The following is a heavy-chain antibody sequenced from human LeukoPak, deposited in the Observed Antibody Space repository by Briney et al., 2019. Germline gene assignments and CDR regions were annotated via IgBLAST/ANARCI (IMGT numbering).Heavy chain of an antibody. CDR2: TYYSGST. J-gene: IGHJ6*02. Sequence: SETLSLTCTVSGGSISSSSYYWGWIRQPPGKGLEWIGSTYYSGSTYYNPSLKSRVTISVDTSKNQFSLKLSSVTAADTAVYYCARQGVVVVTDFFGYYGMDVWGQGTTVTVSS. CDR3: ARQGVVVVTDFFGYYGMDV. V-gene: IGHV4-39*01. D-gene: IGHD2-15*01. CDR1: GGSISSSSYY.